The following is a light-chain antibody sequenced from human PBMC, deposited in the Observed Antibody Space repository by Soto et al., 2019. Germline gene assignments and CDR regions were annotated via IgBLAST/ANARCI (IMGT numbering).Light chain of an antibody. CDR3: QQYGSSPT. V-gene: IGKV3-15*01. J-gene: IGKJ1*01. Sequence: EIVVTQSPATLSVYGGERATHSCRASQSVSSHLAWYQKKPGQAPRLLIYGASTRATGVPARFGGNGSGTEFTLTISSLQSEDFAVYYCQQYGSSPTFGQGTKVDIK. CDR2: GAS. CDR1: QSVSSH.